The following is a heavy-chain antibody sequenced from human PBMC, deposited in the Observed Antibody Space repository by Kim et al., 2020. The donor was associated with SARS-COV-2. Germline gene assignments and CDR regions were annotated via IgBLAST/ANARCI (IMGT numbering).Heavy chain of an antibody. J-gene: IGHJ4*02. CDR1: GFTFSSYS. Sequence: GGSLRLSCAASGFTFSSYSMNWVRQAPGKGLEWVSSISSSSSYIYYADSVKGRFTISRDNAKNSLYLQMNSLRAEDTAVYYCASFKQGYSYGYVLDYWGQGTLVTVSS. CDR2: ISSSSSYI. D-gene: IGHD5-18*01. CDR3: ASFKQGYSYGYVLDY. V-gene: IGHV3-21*01.